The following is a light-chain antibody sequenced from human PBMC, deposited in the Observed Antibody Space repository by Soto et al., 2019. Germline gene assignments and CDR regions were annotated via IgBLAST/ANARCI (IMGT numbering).Light chain of an antibody. J-gene: IGKJ2*01. CDR3: QQYGSSPSYT. CDR2: GAS. V-gene: IGKV3-20*01. CDR1: QSVSSSY. Sequence: EIVLTQSPGTLSLSPGERATLPCRASQSVSSSYLAWYQQKPGQAPRLLIYGASSRATGIPDRFSGSGSGTDFTLTISRLEPEDFAMYYCQQYGSSPSYTFGQGTKLEIK.